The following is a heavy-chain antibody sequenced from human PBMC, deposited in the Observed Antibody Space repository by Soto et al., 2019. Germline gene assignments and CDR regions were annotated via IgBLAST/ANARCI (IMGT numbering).Heavy chain of an antibody. CDR1: GYTFTGYY. CDR2: INPNSGGT. V-gene: IGHV1-2*04. D-gene: IGHD1-1*01. J-gene: IGHJ3*02. CDR3: ARDQGNPGPRIDGAFDI. Sequence: ASVKVSCKASGYTFTGYYMHWVRQAPGQGLEWMGWINPNSGGTNYAQKFQGWVTMTRDTSISTAYMELSRLRSDDTAVYYCARDQGNPGPRIDGAFDIWGQGTMVTVSS.